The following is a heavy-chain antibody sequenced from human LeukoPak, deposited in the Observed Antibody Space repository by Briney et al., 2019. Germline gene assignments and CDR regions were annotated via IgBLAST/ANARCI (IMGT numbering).Heavy chain of an antibody. Sequence: GGSLRLSCAASGFTFSSYWMSWVRRAPGKGLEWVANIKQDGSEKYYVDSVKGRFTISRDNAKNSLYLQMNSLRAEDTAVYYCARVLWFGEAALDYWGQGTLVTVSS. CDR1: GFTFSSYW. V-gene: IGHV3-7*03. J-gene: IGHJ4*02. CDR3: ARVLWFGEAALDY. D-gene: IGHD3-10*01. CDR2: IKQDGSEK.